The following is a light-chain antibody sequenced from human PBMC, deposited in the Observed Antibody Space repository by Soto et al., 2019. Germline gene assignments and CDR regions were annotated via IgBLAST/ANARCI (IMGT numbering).Light chain of an antibody. CDR1: QSVSSSF. V-gene: IGKV3-20*01. CDR3: QQYSRSPRT. CDR2: GAS. Sequence: EIVSTQSPGTLSLSPGERDTLYCRASQSVSSSFLAWYQQKVGQAPRLLIYGASTRATGIPDRFSGSGSETDFTLTISRLEPEDFAVYYCQQYSRSPRTFGQGTKV. J-gene: IGKJ1*01.